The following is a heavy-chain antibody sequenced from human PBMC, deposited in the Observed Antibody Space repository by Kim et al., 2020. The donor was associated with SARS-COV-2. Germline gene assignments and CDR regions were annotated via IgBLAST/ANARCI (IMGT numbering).Heavy chain of an antibody. J-gene: IGHJ1*01. V-gene: IGHV3-74*03. D-gene: IGHD3-22*01. CDR1: GSTFSNCF. Sequence: GGSRRLSCTAAGSTFSNCFMECVSQASGAGRAWVDCIRSDGSDREYVDSGKGRFTISRDHAKHTLYLQMNSLRTEDTAVYYCAKVGDYDSSGFYAFFRSWGQGPRVAVS. CDR2: IRSDGSDR. CDR3: AKVGDYDSSGFYAFFRS.